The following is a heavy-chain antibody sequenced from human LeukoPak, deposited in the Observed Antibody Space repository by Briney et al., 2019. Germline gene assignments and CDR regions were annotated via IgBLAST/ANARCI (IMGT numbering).Heavy chain of an antibody. CDR1: GYSIISYG. V-gene: IGHV1-2*02. Sequence: ASVTVSCTASGYSIISYGISWVRQAPGQGLEWMGWINPNSGVTNYAQEFQGRVTMTRDTSISTAYMELSSLRSDDTAVYYCARDRPAAGNDYWGQGTLVTVSS. CDR3: ARDRPAAGNDY. D-gene: IGHD6-13*01. J-gene: IGHJ4*02. CDR2: INPNSGVT.